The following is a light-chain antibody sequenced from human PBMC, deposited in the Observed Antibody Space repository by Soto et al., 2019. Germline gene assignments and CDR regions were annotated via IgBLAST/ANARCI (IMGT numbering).Light chain of an antibody. CDR1: QSIANN. CDR3: QQYNNWPIT. V-gene: IGKV3-15*01. Sequence: EIVMTQSPATLSVSPGERATLSCRASQSIANNLAWFQQKPGHAPRVLMYDASTRATGNPARFSGSGSGAEFTLTISSLQSEDFAVYYCQQYNNWPITFGQGTRLEIK. J-gene: IGKJ5*01. CDR2: DAS.